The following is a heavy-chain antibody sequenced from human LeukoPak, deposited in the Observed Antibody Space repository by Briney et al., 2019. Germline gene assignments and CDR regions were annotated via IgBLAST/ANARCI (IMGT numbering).Heavy chain of an antibody. CDR1: GYIFNNYA. D-gene: IGHD2-15*01. V-gene: IGHV3-21*01. J-gene: IGHJ4*02. CDR2: ISSGSDYI. Sequence: PGGSLRLSCVASGYIFNNYAVSWVRQAPGKGLEWVSLISSGSDYIYYADSVKGRFTISRDNATNSLYLQMNSLRAEDTAVYYCARQYCSGGSCYLTTDYWGQGTLVTVSS. CDR3: ARQYCSGGSCYLTTDY.